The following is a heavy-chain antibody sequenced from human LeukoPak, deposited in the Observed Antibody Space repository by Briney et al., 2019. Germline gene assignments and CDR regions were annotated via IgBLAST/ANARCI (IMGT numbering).Heavy chain of an antibody. CDR2: ISGDVRST. CDR3: ARGYCSSTSCLWYFDY. D-gene: IGHD2-2*01. Sequence: GGSLRLSCAASGFTFSSYAMSWVRQAPGKGLEWVSAISGDVRSTFYADSVKGRFAISRDNSKNTLYLQMNSLRAEDTAVYYCARGYCSSTSCLWYFDYWGQGTLVTVSS. V-gene: IGHV3-23*01. CDR1: GFTFSSYA. J-gene: IGHJ4*02.